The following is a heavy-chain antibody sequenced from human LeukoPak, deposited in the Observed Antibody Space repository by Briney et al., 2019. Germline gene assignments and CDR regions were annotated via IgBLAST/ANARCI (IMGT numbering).Heavy chain of an antibody. CDR2: IYYSGNT. J-gene: IGHJ4*02. Sequence: SETLSLTCTVSGGSISSYYWSWIRQPPGKGLEWIGYIYYSGNTNYNPSLKARVTISVDTSKNQFSLKLSSVTAADTAVYYCARAGSWKLNFDYWGQGTLVTVSS. D-gene: IGHD6-13*01. V-gene: IGHV4-59*01. CDR3: ARAGSWKLNFDY. CDR1: GGSISSYY.